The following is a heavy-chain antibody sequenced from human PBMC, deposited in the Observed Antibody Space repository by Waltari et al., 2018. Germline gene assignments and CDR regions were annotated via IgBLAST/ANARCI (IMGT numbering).Heavy chain of an antibody. CDR2: INHSGST. Sequence: QVQLQQWGAGLLKPSETLSLTCAVYGGSFSGYYWSWIRQPPGKGLEWIGEINHSGSTNYNPSLKSRVTISVDTSKNQFSLKLSSVTAADTAVYYCARDRRAAADWFDPWGQGTLVTVSS. V-gene: IGHV4-34*01. D-gene: IGHD6-13*01. CDR3: ARDRRAAADWFDP. CDR1: GGSFSGYY. J-gene: IGHJ5*02.